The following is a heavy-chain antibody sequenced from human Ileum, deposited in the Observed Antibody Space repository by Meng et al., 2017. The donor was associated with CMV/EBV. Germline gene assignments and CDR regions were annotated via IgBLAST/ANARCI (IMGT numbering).Heavy chain of an antibody. J-gene: IGHJ6*02. CDR1: GYTFPAYY. CDR3: ATGKAVAGRSSYYFGMDV. CDR2: INPNNGDS. V-gene: IGHV1-2*02. D-gene: IGHD6-19*01. Sequence: SVTVSFQASGYTFPAYYIHWVRQAPGQGLEWLAWINPNNGDSAYQRTCQGRVTVTTETAISTAYMELSSLRYDDTAMYYCATGKAVAGRSSYYFGMDVWGQGTTVTVSS.